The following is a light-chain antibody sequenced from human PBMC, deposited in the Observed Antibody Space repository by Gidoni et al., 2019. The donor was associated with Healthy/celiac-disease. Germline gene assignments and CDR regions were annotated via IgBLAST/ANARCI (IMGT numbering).Light chain of an antibody. J-gene: IGLJ2*01. CDR3: SSYAGSNNVV. CDR1: SSDVGGYNY. Sequence: QSALTQPPSASGSPGQSVTISCTGTSSDVGGYNYVSWYQQHPGKAPKLLIYDVSKRPSGVPDRFSCSKSGNTASLTVSGLQAEDESDYYCSSYAGSNNVVFGGGTKLTVL. V-gene: IGLV2-8*01. CDR2: DVS.